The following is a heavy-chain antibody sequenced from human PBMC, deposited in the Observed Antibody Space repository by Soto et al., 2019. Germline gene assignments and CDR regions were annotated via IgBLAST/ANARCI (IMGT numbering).Heavy chain of an antibody. Sequence: PGGSLRLSCAASGFTFSDYGIDWIRQAPGKGLEWVAVISHEGGTQYYADSVRGRFTVSRDNSKNILYLQMDSLRPEDTAVYFCAKEGSPKVSRWDDYWGQGILVTVS. J-gene: IGHJ4*02. CDR2: ISHEGGTQ. CDR1: GFTFSDYG. CDR3: AKEGSPKVSRWDDY. V-gene: IGHV3-30*18. D-gene: IGHD1-26*01.